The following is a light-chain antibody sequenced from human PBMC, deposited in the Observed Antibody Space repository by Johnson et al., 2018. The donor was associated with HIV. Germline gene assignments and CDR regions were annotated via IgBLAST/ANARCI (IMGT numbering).Light chain of an antibody. Sequence: QSVLTQPPSVSAAPGQKVTISCSGSSSNIGNNYVSWYQQLPGTAPKLLIYDNNKRPSGTPDRFSGSKSGTSATLGITGLQTGDEADYYCGTWDSSLNSKVFGTGTKVSVL. J-gene: IGLJ1*01. V-gene: IGLV1-51*01. CDR3: GTWDSSLNSKV. CDR2: DNN. CDR1: SSNIGNNY.